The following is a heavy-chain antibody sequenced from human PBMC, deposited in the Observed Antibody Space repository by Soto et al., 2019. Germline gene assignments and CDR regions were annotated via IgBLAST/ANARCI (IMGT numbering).Heavy chain of an antibody. CDR1: GDAISNYY. D-gene: IGHD1-26*01. Sequence: SETLSLTCSVSGDAISNYYWSWIRQTPGRGLEWIGCVHESGSTDYNPSLKVRVTISLHTSQSRFSLSLRSATAADTDTYYCARGNRELITSYFAYLCQGILVAISS. CDR3: ARGNRELITSYFAY. V-gene: IGHV4-59*01. CDR2: VHESGST. J-gene: IGHJ4*02.